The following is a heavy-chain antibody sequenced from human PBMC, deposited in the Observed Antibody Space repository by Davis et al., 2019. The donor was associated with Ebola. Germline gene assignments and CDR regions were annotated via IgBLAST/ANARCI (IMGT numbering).Heavy chain of an antibody. CDR1: GFIFRTYT. J-gene: IGHJ4*02. CDR3: ARRTDFDY. V-gene: IGHV3-30*04. CDR2: ISYDGSNK. Sequence: GGSLRLSCAASGFIFRTYTMHWVRQAPGKGLEWVAVISYDGSNKYYADSVKGRFTISRDNSKNTLYLQMNSLRAEDTAVYYCARRTDFDYWGQGTLVTVSS. D-gene: IGHD1-1*01.